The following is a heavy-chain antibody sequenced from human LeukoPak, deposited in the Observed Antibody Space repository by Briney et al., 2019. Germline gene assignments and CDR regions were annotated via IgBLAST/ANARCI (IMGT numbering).Heavy chain of an antibody. CDR1: GFSLSNPRMS. D-gene: IGHD3-3*01. J-gene: IGHJ4*02. V-gene: IGHV2-26*01. CDR3: ARSDYDTWSGSSYYFDY. CDR2: IFSNDEK. Sequence: SGPTLVKPTETLTLTCTVSGFSLSNPRMSVSWIRQPPGKALEWLAHIFSNDEKSYSTSLKSRLTISKDTPKRQVVLTMTNMDPVDTATYYCARSDYDTWSGSSYYFDYWGQGTLVTVSS.